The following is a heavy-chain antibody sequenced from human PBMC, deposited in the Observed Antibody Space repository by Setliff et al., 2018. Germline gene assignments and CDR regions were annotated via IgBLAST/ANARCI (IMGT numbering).Heavy chain of an antibody. J-gene: IGHJ5*01. D-gene: IGHD3-3*01. Sequence: GVLRLSCAASGITFKNAWMTWVRQAPGKGLEWVDRIKSSTEDASTDLAAAVKGRFTMSRDDSRNTVYLQMSSLKSEDTALYFCATGPRDNRNFLNWLGSWGQGTLVTVSS. CDR1: GITFKNAW. V-gene: IGHV3-15*01. CDR3: ATGPRDNRNFLNWLGS. CDR2: IKSSTEDAST.